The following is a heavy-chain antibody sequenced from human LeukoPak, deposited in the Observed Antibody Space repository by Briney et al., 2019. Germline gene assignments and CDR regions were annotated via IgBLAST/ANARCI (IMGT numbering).Heavy chain of an antibody. Sequence: GGSLRLSCEASGFTFTNAWMTWVRQAPGKGLEWVGRIKSKTDGGTTDYAAPVKGRFTISRDNAKNSLYLQMNSLRAEDTAVYYCARDRALRSIAAPYYYYYMDVWGKGTTVTVSS. J-gene: IGHJ6*03. CDR2: IKSKTDGGTT. CDR3: ARDRALRSIAAPYYYYYMDV. V-gene: IGHV3-15*01. CDR1: GFTFTNAW. D-gene: IGHD6-6*01.